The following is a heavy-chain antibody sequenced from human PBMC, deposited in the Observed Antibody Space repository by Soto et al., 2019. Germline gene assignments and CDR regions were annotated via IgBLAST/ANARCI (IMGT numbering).Heavy chain of an antibody. J-gene: IGHJ6*01. D-gene: IGHD3-10*01. CDR1: GGSFSGNY. Sequence: QVQLQQWGAGLLKPSETLSLTCAVYGGSFSGNYRSWIRQPPGKGLEWIGEINHSGDTNYNPSLKSRVTPSVDTSKNQFSLKLTSVTAADTAVYYCASGRGVRGSIITTYYSYGLDVW. V-gene: IGHV4-34*02. CDR2: INHSGDT. CDR3: ASGRGVRGSIITTYYSYGLDV.